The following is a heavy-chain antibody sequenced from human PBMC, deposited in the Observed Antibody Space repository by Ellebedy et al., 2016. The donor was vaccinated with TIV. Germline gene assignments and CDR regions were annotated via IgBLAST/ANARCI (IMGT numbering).Heavy chain of an antibody. D-gene: IGHD3-9*01. Sequence: LRLSXTVSGGSISSGGYYWSWIRQHPGKGLEWIGYIYYSGSTYYNPSLKSRVTISVDTSKNQSSLKLSSVTAADTAVYYCARDRTRLVGPGVYYYYGMDVWGQGTTVTVSS. CDR1: GGSISSGGYY. CDR3: ARDRTRLVGPGVYYYYGMDV. V-gene: IGHV4-31*03. J-gene: IGHJ6*02. CDR2: IYYSGST.